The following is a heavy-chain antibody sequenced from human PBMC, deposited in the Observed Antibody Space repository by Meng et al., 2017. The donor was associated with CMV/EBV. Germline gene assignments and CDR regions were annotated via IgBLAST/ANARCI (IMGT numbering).Heavy chain of an antibody. CDR3: PRTYYYDSSGYYYEDDAFDI. J-gene: IGHJ3*02. D-gene: IGHD3-22*01. V-gene: IGHV3-30*04. CDR2: ISYDGSNK. CDR1: GFTFSSYA. Sequence: GESLKISCAASGFTFSSYAMHWVRQAPGKGLEWVAVISYDGSNKYYADSVKGRFTISRDNSKNTLYLQMNSLRAEDTAVYYCPRTYYYDSSGYYYEDDAFDIWGQGTMVTVSS.